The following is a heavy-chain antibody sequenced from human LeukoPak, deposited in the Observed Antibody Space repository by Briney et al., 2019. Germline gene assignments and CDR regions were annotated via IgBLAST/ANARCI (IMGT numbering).Heavy chain of an antibody. CDR2: IRSKAYGGTT. V-gene: IGHV3-49*03. CDR1: GFTFGDYA. CDR3: TRDALRDTVTTRYRDY. D-gene: IGHD4-17*01. Sequence: GGSLRLSCTASGFTFGDYAMSWFRQAPGKGLEWVGFIRSKAYGGTTEYAASVKGRFTISRDDSKSIAYLKMNNLKTEDTAVYYCTRDALRDTVTTRYRDYWGQGTLVTVSS. J-gene: IGHJ4*02.